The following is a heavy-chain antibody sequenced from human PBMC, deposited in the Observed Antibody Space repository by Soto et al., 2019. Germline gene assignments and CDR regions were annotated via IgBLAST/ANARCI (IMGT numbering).Heavy chain of an antibody. D-gene: IGHD4-17*01. CDR2: IYDSGFT. CDR1: GGSISSGGYS. Sequence: QLQLQESGSGLVKPSQNLSITCAVSGGSISSGGYSWSWIRQPPGKGLEWIGYIYDSGFTYYNPSLKSRVTISVDRSKNQFSLKLSSVTAADTAVYYCARAHYGDFGYGMDVWGQGTTVTVSS. CDR3: ARAHYGDFGYGMDV. V-gene: IGHV4-30-2*01. J-gene: IGHJ6*02.